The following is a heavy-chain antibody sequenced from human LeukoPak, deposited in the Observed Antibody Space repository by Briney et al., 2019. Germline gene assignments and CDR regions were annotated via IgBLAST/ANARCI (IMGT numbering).Heavy chain of an antibody. Sequence: GGSLRLSCAASGFTVNSNYMSWARQAAGGGRGWVSLMYSVVSTYYPDSGRGRFTIPRDIPRNTLYRQMNSMRAEDTAVYYCARVLLSPNDYGFDYWGQGTLVTVFS. CDR2: MYSVVST. D-gene: IGHD4-17*01. J-gene: IGHJ4*02. V-gene: IGHV3-66*01. CDR3: ARVLLSPNDYGFDY. CDR1: GFTVNSNY.